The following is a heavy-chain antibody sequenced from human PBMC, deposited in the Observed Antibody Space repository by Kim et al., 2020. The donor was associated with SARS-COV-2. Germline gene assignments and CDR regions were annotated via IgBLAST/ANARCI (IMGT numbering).Heavy chain of an antibody. CDR3: AKVVVVPAAIDRGLRESTFDP. D-gene: IGHD2-2*01. Sequence: ASVKVSCKASGYTFTSYGISWVRQAPGQGLEWMGWISAYNGNTNYAQKLQGRVTMTTDTSTSTAYMELRSLRSDDTAVYYCAKVVVVPAAIDRGLRESTFDPWGQGTLVTVSS. J-gene: IGHJ5*02. V-gene: IGHV1-18*04. CDR2: ISAYNGNT. CDR1: GYTFTSYG.